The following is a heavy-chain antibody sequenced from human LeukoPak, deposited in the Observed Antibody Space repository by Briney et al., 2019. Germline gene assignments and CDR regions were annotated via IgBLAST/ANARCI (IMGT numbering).Heavy chain of an antibody. CDR1: GGSFSGYY. D-gene: IGHD2-2*01. Sequence: SKTLSLTCAVYGGSFSGYYWSWIRQPPGKGLEWIGEINHSGSTNYNPSLKSRVTISVDTSKNQFSLKLSSVTAADTAVYYCARGWDIVVVPAAIGDPFDYWGQGTLVTVSS. J-gene: IGHJ4*02. CDR3: ARGWDIVVVPAAIGDPFDY. CDR2: INHSGST. V-gene: IGHV4-34*01.